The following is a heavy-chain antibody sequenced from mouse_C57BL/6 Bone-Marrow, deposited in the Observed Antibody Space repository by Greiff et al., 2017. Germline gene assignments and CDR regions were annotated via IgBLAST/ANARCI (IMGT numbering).Heavy chain of an antibody. J-gene: IGHJ3*01. D-gene: IGHD1-1*01. CDR1: GFTFSNYW. CDR3: TVCYRFAY. Sequence: EVKLVESGGGLVQPGGSMKLSCVASGFTFSNYWMNWVRQSPEQGLEWVAQIRLKSDNYATHYAESVKGRFTISRDDSKSSVYLQMSNLRAEDTGIYYCTVCYRFAYWGQGTLVTVSA. CDR2: IRLKSDNYAT. V-gene: IGHV6-3*01.